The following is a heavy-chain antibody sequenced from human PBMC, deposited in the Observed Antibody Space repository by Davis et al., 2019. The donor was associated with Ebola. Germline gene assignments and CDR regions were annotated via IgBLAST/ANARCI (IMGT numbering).Heavy chain of an antibody. V-gene: IGHV3-30-3*01. CDR2: ISYDGSNK. CDR3: ARDQERYFGVVIIQGYYYGMDV. Sequence: GESLKISCAASGFTFSSYAMHWVRPAPGKGLEWVAVISYDGSNKYYADSVKGRFTITRDNSKNTLYLQMNSLGAEDTAVYYCARDQERYFGVVIIQGYYYGMDVWGQGTTVTVSS. CDR1: GFTFSSYA. D-gene: IGHD3-3*01. J-gene: IGHJ6*02.